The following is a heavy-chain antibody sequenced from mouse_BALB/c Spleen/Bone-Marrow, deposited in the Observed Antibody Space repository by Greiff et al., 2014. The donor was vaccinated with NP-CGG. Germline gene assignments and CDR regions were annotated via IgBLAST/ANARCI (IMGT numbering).Heavy chain of an antibody. J-gene: IGHJ4*01. CDR2: IDPSDSET. CDR1: GYPFTGYW. V-gene: IGHV1-74*01. Sequence: QVQLQQPGAELVKPGAPVKLSCKASGYPFTGYWMNWVRRRPGGGLEWIGRIDPSDSETHYNQKFKDKATLTVNKSSSTAYIQLSSLTSEDSAVYYCARALGDGYYYAMDYWGQGTSVTVSS. D-gene: IGHD2-3*01. CDR3: ARALGDGYYYAMDY.